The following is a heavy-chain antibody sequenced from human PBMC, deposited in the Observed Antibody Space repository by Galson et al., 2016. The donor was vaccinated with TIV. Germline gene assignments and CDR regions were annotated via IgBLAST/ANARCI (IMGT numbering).Heavy chain of an antibody. D-gene: IGHD5-18*01. J-gene: IGHJ5*02. CDR1: GGTFNSYG. CDR2: IIPVSGTT. Sequence: SVNVSCKASGGTFNSYGISWVRQAPGQGLQWMGGIIPVSGTTTYSQDFQGRVAVTPDESTGRAYMDLRGLRFDDTAVYFCARSRGYSYGYVDPWGQGTLVTVSA. CDR3: ARSRGYSYGYVDP. V-gene: IGHV1-69*13.